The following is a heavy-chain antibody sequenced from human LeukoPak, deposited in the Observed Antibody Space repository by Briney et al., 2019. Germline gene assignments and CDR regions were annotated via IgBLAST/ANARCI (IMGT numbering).Heavy chain of an antibody. V-gene: IGHV3-30-3*01. D-gene: IGHD3-16*01. Sequence: PGGSLRLSCAASGFTFSSYAMHWVRQAPGKGLEWVAVVSSDGSNKYYADSVKGRFTISRDNSKNTLYLQMNSLRAEDTAVYYCVREAGEYYFDYWGQGTLVTVSS. CDR3: VREAGEYYFDY. CDR2: VSSDGSNK. J-gene: IGHJ4*02. CDR1: GFTFSSYA.